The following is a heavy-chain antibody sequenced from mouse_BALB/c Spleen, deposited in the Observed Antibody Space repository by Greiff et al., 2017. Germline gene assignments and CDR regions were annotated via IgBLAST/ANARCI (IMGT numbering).Heavy chain of an antibody. CDR2: INPYNGDT. D-gene: IGHD2-4*01. Sequence: EVHLVESGPELVKPGASVKISCKASGYSFTGYFMNWVMQSHGKSLEWIGRINPYNGDTFYNQKFKGKATLTVDKSSSTAHMELRSLASEDSAVYYCARSGYDYSAWFAYWGQGTLVTVSA. CDR1: GYSFTGYF. J-gene: IGHJ3*01. V-gene: IGHV1-20*02. CDR3: ARSGYDYSAWFAY.